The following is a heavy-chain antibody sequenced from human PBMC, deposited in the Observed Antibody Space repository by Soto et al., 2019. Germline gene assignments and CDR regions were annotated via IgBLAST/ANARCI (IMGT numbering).Heavy chain of an antibody. CDR2: ISYDGSNK. V-gene: IGHV3-30-3*01. J-gene: IGHJ4*02. Sequence: PGGSLRLSCAASGFTFSSYAMHWVRQAPGKGLEWVAVISYDGSNKYYADSVKGRFTISRDNSKNTLYLQMNSLRAEDTAVYYCARDHYDYVWGSYRYFDYWGQGTLVTVSS. CDR1: GFTFSSYA. D-gene: IGHD3-16*02. CDR3: ARDHYDYVWGSYRYFDY.